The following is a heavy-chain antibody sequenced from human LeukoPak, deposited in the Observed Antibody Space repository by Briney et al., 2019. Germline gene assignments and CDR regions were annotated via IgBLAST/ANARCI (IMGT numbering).Heavy chain of an antibody. CDR2: IYYSGST. CDR3: AKAQRRDGSLDY. Sequence: PSETLSLTCTVSGGSISSSSYYWSWIRQPPGKGLEWIGYIYYSGSTNYNPSLKSRVTISVDTSKNQFSLKLSSVTAADTAVYYCAKAQRRDGSLDYWGQGTLVTVSS. D-gene: IGHD5-24*01. CDR1: GGSISSSSYY. V-gene: IGHV4-61*01. J-gene: IGHJ4*02.